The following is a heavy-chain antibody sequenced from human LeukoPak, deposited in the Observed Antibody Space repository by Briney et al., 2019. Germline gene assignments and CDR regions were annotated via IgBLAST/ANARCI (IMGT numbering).Heavy chain of an antibody. CDR1: GGTCSSYA. J-gene: IGHJ4*02. Sequence: ASGKVSCKASGGTCSSYAISWVRQATGQGLEWMGMIYPRDGSTSYAQKFRGRVTVTRDTSTSTVHMELSGLRSEDTAVYYCARDQEGFDYWGQGTLVTVSS. CDR2: IYPRDGST. V-gene: IGHV1-46*01. CDR3: ARDQEGFDY.